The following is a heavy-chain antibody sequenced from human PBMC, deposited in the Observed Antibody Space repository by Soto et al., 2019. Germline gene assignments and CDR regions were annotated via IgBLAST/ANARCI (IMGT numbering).Heavy chain of an antibody. CDR3: ARMGLHLGELSRNWFDP. V-gene: IGHV4-31*03. D-gene: IGHD3-16*02. J-gene: IGHJ5*02. Sequence: QVQLQESGPGLVKPSQTLSLSCSISGGSITSANYYWTWIRLFPGKGLEWIGYIYSSGSTHYNPSLKSRATISLDTTNNQFSLEVKSATATDTAVYYCARMGLHLGELSRNWFDPWGQGSLVTVSS. CDR2: IYSSGST. CDR1: GGSITSANYY.